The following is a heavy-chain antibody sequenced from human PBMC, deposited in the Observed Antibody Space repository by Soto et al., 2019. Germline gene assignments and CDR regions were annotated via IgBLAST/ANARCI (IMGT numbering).Heavy chain of an antibody. CDR2: ISAYNGNT. J-gene: IGHJ4*02. V-gene: IGHV1-18*01. D-gene: IGHD1-26*01. Sequence: QVHLVQSGAEVKKPGASVKVSCKASGYTFTSYGISWVRQAPGQGLEWMVWISAYNGNTKYAQKLQGRVTMTTDTSTSTAYMELRNLRSEDTAVYYCARDAAVGLFDYWGQGTLVTVSS. CDR3: ARDAAVGLFDY. CDR1: GYTFTSYG.